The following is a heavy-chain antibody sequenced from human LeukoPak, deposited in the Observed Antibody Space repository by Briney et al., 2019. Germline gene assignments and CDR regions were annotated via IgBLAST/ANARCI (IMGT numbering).Heavy chain of an antibody. CDR3: ARHLAAAGTNYYYYMDV. CDR2: IYPGDSDT. Sequence: NRGASLQISCKGSGYSFTSYWIGWVRQLPGKGLEWMGIIYPGDSDTRYSPSFQGQVTISADKSISTAYLQWSSLKASDTAMYYCARHLAAAGTNYYYYMDVWGKGTTVTISS. D-gene: IGHD6-13*01. V-gene: IGHV5-51*01. CDR1: GYSFTSYW. J-gene: IGHJ6*03.